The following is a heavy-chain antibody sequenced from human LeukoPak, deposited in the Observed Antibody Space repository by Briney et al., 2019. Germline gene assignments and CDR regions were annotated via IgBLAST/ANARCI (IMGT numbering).Heavy chain of an antibody. CDR3: ARRSIVVAGFDY. J-gene: IGHJ4*02. CDR2: INHSGST. CDR1: GGSFSGYY. V-gene: IGHV4-34*01. D-gene: IGHD6-19*01. Sequence: SETLSLTCAAHGGSFSGYYWSWIRQPPGKGLEWIGEINHSGSTNYNPSLKSRVTISVDTSKNQFSLKLSSVTAADTAVYYCARRSIVVAGFDYWGQGTLVTVSS.